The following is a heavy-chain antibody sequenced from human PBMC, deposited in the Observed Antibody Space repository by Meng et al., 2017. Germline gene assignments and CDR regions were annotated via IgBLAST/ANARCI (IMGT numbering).Heavy chain of an antibody. D-gene: IGHD6-25*01. J-gene: IGHJ4*02. CDR2: INPKSGDT. CDR1: GYNFPDYY. Sequence: QGLPVQSGAEVKKPGASVKVSCKPSGYNFPDYYIHWVRRAPGQGLEWMGRINPKSGDTHYAQKFQARVTMTGDTSISTAYMELSGLRSDDTAMYYCARDEDISAAGKLFGDYWGQGTLVTASS. CDR3: ARDEDISAAGKLFGDY. V-gene: IGHV1-2*06.